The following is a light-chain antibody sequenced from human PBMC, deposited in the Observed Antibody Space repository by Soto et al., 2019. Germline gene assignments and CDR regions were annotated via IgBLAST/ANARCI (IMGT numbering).Light chain of an antibody. CDR3: CSSAGSTTLVV. CDR2: EGS. CDR1: SSDVGTYNL. V-gene: IGLV2-23*01. Sequence: QSALTQPASVSGSPGQSITISCSGTSSDVGTYNLVSWYQQHPGKAPKLMIYEGSKRPSGVSNRFSGSKSDNTASLTISGLQAEDEADYYCCSSAGSTTLVVFGGGTKLTVL. J-gene: IGLJ3*02.